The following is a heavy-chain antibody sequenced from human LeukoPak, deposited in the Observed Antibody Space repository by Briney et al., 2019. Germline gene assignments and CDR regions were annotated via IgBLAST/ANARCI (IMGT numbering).Heavy chain of an antibody. J-gene: IGHJ4*02. Sequence: GGSLRLSCAASGFIFSSYAMSWVRQAPGKGLQWVSAICDNGGCTYYADSVKGRFTISRDNSKNTLYQQMSGLRAEDTAIYYCAKPPTTVTTRGFDYWGQGTLVTVSP. V-gene: IGHV3-23*01. CDR2: ICDNGGCT. CDR1: GFIFSSYA. CDR3: AKPPTTVTTRGFDY. D-gene: IGHD4-17*01.